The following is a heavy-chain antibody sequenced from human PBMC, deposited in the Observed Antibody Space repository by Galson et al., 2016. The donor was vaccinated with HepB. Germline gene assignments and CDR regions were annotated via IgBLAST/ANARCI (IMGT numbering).Heavy chain of an antibody. V-gene: IGHV3-53*01. J-gene: IGHJ3*02. D-gene: IGHD6-6*01. CDR3: GTSSRAWGPDAFEI. Sequence: SLRLSCAASGFTVSNSRMGWVRQHPGKRLEWVSIIYNSDRTYTDSLTGRFTIHREHSKNTLFLQMNSLRVDDTDVYYWGTSSRAWGPDAFEIGGQGAMVTVSS. CDR2: IYNSDRT. CDR1: GFTVSNSR.